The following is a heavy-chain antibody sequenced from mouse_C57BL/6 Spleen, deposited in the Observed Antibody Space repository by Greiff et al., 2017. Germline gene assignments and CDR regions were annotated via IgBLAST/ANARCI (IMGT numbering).Heavy chain of an antibody. D-gene: IGHD1-1*01. CDR2: INPNYGTT. CDR3: ARIHYGSTWGLDWYFDV. CDR1: GYSFTDYN. Sequence: VQLQQSGPELVKPGASVTISCKASGYSFTDYNMNWVKQSNGKSLEWIGVINPNYGTTSYNQKFKGTATLTVDQSSSTAYMQLNSLTSEDSAVYYCARIHYGSTWGLDWYFDVWGTGTTVTVSS. V-gene: IGHV1-39*01. J-gene: IGHJ1*03.